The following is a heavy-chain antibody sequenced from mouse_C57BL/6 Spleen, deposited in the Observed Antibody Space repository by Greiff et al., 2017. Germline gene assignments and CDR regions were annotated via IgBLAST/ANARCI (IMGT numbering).Heavy chain of an antibody. Sequence: QVQLQQSGAELVRPGTSVKVSCKASGYAFTNYLIAWVKQRPGQGLEWIGVINPGSGGTNYTEKFKGKATLTADKSCSTAYMQLSSLTSEDSAVYFCARRQLGRNYFDYWGQGTTLPVSS. CDR1: GYAFTNYL. J-gene: IGHJ2*01. V-gene: IGHV1-54*01. CDR3: ARRQLGRNYFDY. CDR2: INPGSGGT. D-gene: IGHD4-1*02.